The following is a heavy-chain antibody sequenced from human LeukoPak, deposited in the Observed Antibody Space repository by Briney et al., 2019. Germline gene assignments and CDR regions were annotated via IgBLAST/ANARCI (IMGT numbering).Heavy chain of an antibody. D-gene: IGHD2-15*01. V-gene: IGHV3-48*03. CDR3: AKDRQYCSGGSCSYLHYGMDV. J-gene: IGHJ6*02. Sequence: HSGGSLRLSCAASGFTFSSYDMNWVRQAPGKGLEWVSYISSSGSTIYYADSVKGRFTISRDNAKNSLYLQMNSLRAKDTAVYYCAKDRQYCSGGSCSYLHYGMDVWGQGTTVTVSS. CDR2: ISSSGSTI. CDR1: GFTFSSYD.